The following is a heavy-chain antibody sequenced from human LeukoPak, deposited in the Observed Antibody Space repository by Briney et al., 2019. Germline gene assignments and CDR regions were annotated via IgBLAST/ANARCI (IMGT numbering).Heavy chain of an antibody. CDR1: GYTFTSYD. D-gene: IGHD2-2*01. J-gene: IGHJ6*02. Sequence: ASVKVSCKASGYTFTSYDINWVRQATGQGLEWVGWMNPNSGNTGYAQKFQGRVTMTRNTSISTAYMELSSLRSEDTAVYYCARGGRTGYCSSTSCYRYYYYGMDVWGQGTTVTVSS. CDR3: ARGGRTGYCSSTSCYRYYYYGMDV. V-gene: IGHV1-8*01. CDR2: MNPNSGNT.